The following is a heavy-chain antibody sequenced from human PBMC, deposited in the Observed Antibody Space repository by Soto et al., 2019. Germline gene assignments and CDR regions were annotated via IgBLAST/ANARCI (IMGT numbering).Heavy chain of an antibody. V-gene: IGHV1-46*01. CDR1: GYTFTSYY. Sequence: ASVQVSCKASGYTFTSYYMHWVRQAPGQGLEWMGIINPSGGSTSYAQKFQGRVTMTRDTSTSTVYMELSSLRSEDTAVYYCARERGWRAVVPAASPPGTVYGMDAWGQGTTVTVSS. D-gene: IGHD2-2*01. J-gene: IGHJ6*02. CDR3: ARERGWRAVVPAASPPGTVYGMDA. CDR2: INPSGGST.